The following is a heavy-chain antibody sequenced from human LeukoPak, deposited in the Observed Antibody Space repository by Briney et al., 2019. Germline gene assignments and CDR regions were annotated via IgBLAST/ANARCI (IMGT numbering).Heavy chain of an antibody. D-gene: IGHD1-26*01. CDR3: ARDLVGGSDSDY. V-gene: IGHV1-2*02. CDR2: INPNSGGT. J-gene: IGHJ4*02. Sequence: ASVKVSCKASGYTFTGHYIHWVRQAPGQGLEWMGCINPNSGGTDYAQKFQGRVTLTRDTSISTAYMELSRLRSDDTAVYYCARDLVGGSDSDYWGQGTLVTVSS. CDR1: GYTFTGHY.